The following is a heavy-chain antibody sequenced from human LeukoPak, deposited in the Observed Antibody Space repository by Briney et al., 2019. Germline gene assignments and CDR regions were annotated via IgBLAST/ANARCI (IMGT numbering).Heavy chain of an antibody. D-gene: IGHD1-26*01. Sequence: ASVKISCKVSGYTFTDYYMHWVQQAPGEGLEWMGLVDPEDGETIYAEKFQGRVTITADTSTDTAYMELSSLRSEDTAVYYCASQRSYGAFDLWGQGTMVTVSS. CDR3: ASQRSYGAFDL. CDR1: GYTFTDYY. CDR2: VDPEDGET. J-gene: IGHJ3*01. V-gene: IGHV1-69-2*01.